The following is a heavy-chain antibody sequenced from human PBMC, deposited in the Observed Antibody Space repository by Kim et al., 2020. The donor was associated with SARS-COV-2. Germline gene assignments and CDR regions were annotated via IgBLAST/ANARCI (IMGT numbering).Heavy chain of an antibody. CDR2: ISYDGSNK. V-gene: IGHV3-30*18. CDR1: GFTFSSYG. J-gene: IGHJ6*02. CDR3: ANTLVPVDYYGMDV. D-gene: IGHD2-2*01. Sequence: GGSLRLSCAASGFTFSSYGMHWVRQAPGKGLEWVAVISYDGSNKYYADSVKGRFTISRDNSKNTLYLQMNSLRAEDTAVYYCANTLVPVDYYGMDVWGQGTTVTVSS.